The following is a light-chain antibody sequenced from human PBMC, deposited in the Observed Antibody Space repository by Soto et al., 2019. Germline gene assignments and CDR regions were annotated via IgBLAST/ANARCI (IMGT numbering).Light chain of an antibody. J-gene: IGKJ4*01. CDR3: QQSYSRPLT. Sequence: DIQMTQSPSSLSASVGDRVTITCQASQSITNYLNWYQQKVGKAPQLLIYAASTLQSGVPSRFSGIGSGTDFTLTINNLQPEDFATYYCQQSYSRPLTFGGGTKVE. V-gene: IGKV1-39*01. CDR1: QSITNY. CDR2: AAS.